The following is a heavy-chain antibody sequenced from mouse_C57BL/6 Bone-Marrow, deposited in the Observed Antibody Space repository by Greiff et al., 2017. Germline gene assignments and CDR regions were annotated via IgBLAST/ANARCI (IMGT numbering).Heavy chain of an antibody. CDR2: IDPEDGET. Sequence: EVMLVESGAELVKPGASVKSSCTASGFNIKDYYMHWVKQRTEQGLEWIGRIDPEDGETKYAPKFQGKATITADTSSNTAYLQLSSLTSEDTAVYYCARWREDYDVGLWFAYWGQGTLVTVSA. CDR1: GFNIKDYY. J-gene: IGHJ3*01. CDR3: ARWREDYDVGLWFAY. D-gene: IGHD2-4*01. V-gene: IGHV14-2*01.